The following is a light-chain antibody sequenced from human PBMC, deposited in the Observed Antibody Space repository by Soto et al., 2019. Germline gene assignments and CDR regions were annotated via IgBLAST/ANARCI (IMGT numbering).Light chain of an antibody. CDR2: GAS. CDR3: QQYGSSPKT. CDR1: QSVSSSY. V-gene: IGKV3-20*01. Sequence: EIVLTQSPGTLSLSPGERATLSCRASQSVSSSYLAWYQQTPGQAPRLLIYGASSRATGIPDRFSGSASETDFTLTISRLEPEDLAVYYCQQYGSSPKTFGQGTKVEMK. J-gene: IGKJ1*01.